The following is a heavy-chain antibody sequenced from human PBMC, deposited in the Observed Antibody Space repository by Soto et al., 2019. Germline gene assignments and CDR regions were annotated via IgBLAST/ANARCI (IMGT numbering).Heavy chain of an antibody. CDR2: IIPILGIA. D-gene: IGHD6-19*01. CDR3: AREGTGYSSGSTDY. Sequence: QVQLVQSGAEVKKPGSSVKVSCKASGGTFSSYTISWVRQAPGQGLEWMGRIIPILGIANYAQKFQGRVTITADKSTSTAYMELSSLRSEDTAVYYCAREGTGYSSGSTDYWVQGTLVTVSS. J-gene: IGHJ4*02. CDR1: GGTFSSYT. V-gene: IGHV1-69*08.